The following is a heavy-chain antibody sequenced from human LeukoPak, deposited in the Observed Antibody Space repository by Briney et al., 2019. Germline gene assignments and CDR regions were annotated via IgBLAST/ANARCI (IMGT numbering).Heavy chain of an antibody. V-gene: IGHV3-20*04. CDR3: ARGWFAELFPLYW. CDR2: LNWNGGST. D-gene: IGHD3-10*01. J-gene: IGHJ4*02. Sequence: GGSLTLSCAASGFTFDEYGMMWLGQAPGKGLEWVSGLNWNGGSTVYEDSVKGRFTISRDNAKNSLYLQMHSLRAEDTALYSCARGWFAELFPLYWGGQRSLLTVS. CDR1: GFTFDEYG.